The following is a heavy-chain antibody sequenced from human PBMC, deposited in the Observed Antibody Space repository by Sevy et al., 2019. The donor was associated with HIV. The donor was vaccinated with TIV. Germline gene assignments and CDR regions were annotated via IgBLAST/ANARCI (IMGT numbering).Heavy chain of an antibody. V-gene: IGHV1-18*01. CDR1: GYTFISYG. CDR2: ISGDNGNT. Sequence: ASVKVSCKASGYTFISYGISGVRQAPGQGLEWMGWISGDNGNTISAQNLQGRVTMSTDTSTSTAYMELRSLRSDDTDVYYCARDSMPTVQGIIITPYYDGMDLWGQGTTVTVSS. J-gene: IGHJ6*02. CDR3: ARDSMPTVQGIIITPYYDGMDL. D-gene: IGHD3-10*01.